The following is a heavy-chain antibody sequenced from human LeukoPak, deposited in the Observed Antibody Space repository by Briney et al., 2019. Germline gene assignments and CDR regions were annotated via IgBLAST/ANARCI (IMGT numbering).Heavy chain of an antibody. Sequence: SETLSLTCTVSGDSITSGSYYWGWIRQPPGKGLEWIGNIYYSGSTYYNPSLKSRVTISVDTSKNQFSLKLSSVTAADTAVYYCARAGRLVPQNNGYSSSWFLRYFDLWGRGTLVTVSS. V-gene: IGHV4-39*07. CDR2: IYYSGST. CDR1: GDSITSGSYY. J-gene: IGHJ2*01. D-gene: IGHD6-13*01. CDR3: ARAGRLVPQNNGYSSSWFLRYFDL.